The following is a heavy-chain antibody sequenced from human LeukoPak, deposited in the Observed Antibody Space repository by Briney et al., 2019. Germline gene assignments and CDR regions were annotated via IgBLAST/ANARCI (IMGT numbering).Heavy chain of an antibody. CDR1: GGFISSSSYY. J-gene: IGHJ4*02. CDR3: ARREVGYCSGGSCHPWVYFDY. V-gene: IGHV4-39*01. D-gene: IGHD2-15*01. CDR2: IYYSGST. Sequence: SETLSLTCTVSGGFISSSSYYWGWIRQPPGKGLEWIGSIYYSGSTYYNPSLKSRVTISVDTSKNQFSLKLSSVTAADTAVYYCARREVGYCSGGSCHPWVYFDYWGQGTLVTVSS.